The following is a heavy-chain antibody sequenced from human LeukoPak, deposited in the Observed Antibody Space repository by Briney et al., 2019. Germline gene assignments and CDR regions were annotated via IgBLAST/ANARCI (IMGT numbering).Heavy chain of an antibody. CDR1: GFTFSSYA. CDR3: ANTHRDYGDENFDY. D-gene: IGHD4-17*01. J-gene: IGHJ4*02. V-gene: IGHV3-23*01. Sequence: GGSLRLSCAASGFTFSSYAMSWVRQAPGKGGEGVSAISGSGGSTYYADSVKGRFTISRDNSKNTLYLQMNSLRAEDTAVYYCANTHRDYGDENFDYWGQGTLVTVSS. CDR2: ISGSGGST.